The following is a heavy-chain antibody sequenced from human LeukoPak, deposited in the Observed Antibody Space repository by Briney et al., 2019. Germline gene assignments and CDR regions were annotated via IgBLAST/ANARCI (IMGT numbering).Heavy chain of an antibody. D-gene: IGHD6-13*01. CDR3: ARARSSSWYESGGVKDVDWFDP. V-gene: IGHV3-21*01. CDR2: ISSSSSHI. J-gene: IGHJ5*02. CDR1: GFTFSSYS. Sequence: GGSLRLSCAASGFTFSSYSMNWVRQAPGKGLEWVSSISSSSSHIYYADSVKGRSTISRDNAKNSLYLQMNSLRAEDTAVYYCARARSSSWYESGGVKDVDWFDPWGQGTLVTVSS.